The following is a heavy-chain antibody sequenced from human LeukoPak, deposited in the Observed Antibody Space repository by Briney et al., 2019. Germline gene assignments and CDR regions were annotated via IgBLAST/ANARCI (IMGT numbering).Heavy chain of an antibody. J-gene: IGHJ6*04. V-gene: IGHV1-18*01. CDR2: INPHKGDT. CDR3: AREKYGFDHKERDV. Sequence: ASVKVSCKASGYTFSAYGINWVRLAPGQGLEWMASINPHKGDTVYAQKFQGRVTMTTDTSTSTAYMHLRSLRSDDTAIYYCAREKYGFDHKERDVGAKGPTVPVPP. D-gene: IGHD3-10*01. CDR1: GYTFSAYG.